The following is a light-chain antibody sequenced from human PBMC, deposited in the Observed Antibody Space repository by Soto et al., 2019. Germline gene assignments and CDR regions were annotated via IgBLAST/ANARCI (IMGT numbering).Light chain of an antibody. CDR1: SGHSSYI. V-gene: IGLV4-60*03. CDR3: ETLDSNTQV. CDR2: LEGSGSY. Sequence: QSVLTQSSSASASLGSSVKLTCTLSSGHSSYIIAWHQQQPGKAPRYLMKLEGSGSYNKGSGVPDRFSGSSSGADRYLTISNLQSEDEADYYCETLDSNTQVFGGGTKLTVL. J-gene: IGLJ3*02.